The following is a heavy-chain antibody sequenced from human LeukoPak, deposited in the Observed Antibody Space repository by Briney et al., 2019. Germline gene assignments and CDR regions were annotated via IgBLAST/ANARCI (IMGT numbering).Heavy chain of an antibody. CDR3: ARLRITTTPRGYFDY. CDR2: IYYSGST. J-gene: IGHJ4*02. CDR1: XDSISSSSYY. V-gene: IGHV4-39*01. Sequence: PSETLSLTCTVSXDSISSSSYYWGWIRQPPGKGLEWIGSIYYSGSTYYNPSLKSRVTISVDTSKNQFSLKLSSVTAADTAVYYCARLRITTTPRGYFDYWGQGTLVTVSS. D-gene: IGHD3-22*01.